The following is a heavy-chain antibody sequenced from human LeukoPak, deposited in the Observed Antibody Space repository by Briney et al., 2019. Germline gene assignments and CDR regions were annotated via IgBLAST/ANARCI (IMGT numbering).Heavy chain of an antibody. Sequence: PGGSLRLSCAASGFTVSSNYMSWVRQAPGKGLEWVSYISSSGSTIYYADSVKGRFTISRDNAKNSLYLQMNSLRAEDTAVYYCARDRAWQTFDYWGQGTLVTVSS. CDR3: ARDRAWQTFDY. J-gene: IGHJ4*02. CDR2: ISSSGSTI. D-gene: IGHD3-10*01. CDR1: GFTVSSNY. V-gene: IGHV3-11*01.